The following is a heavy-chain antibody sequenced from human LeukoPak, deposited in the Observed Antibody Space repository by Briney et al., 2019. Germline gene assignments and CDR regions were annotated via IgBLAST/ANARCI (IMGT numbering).Heavy chain of an antibody. CDR2: IYYSGST. CDR3: ARDYYDSSGYYLYYYYYGMDV. J-gene: IGHJ6*02. Sequence: SETLSLTCTVSGGSISSYYWSWIRQPPGKGLEWIGYIYYSGSTNYNPSLKSRVTISVDTSKNQFSLKLSSVTAADTAVYYCARDYYDSSGYYLYYYYYGMDVWGQGTTVTVSS. D-gene: IGHD3-22*01. V-gene: IGHV4-59*01. CDR1: GGSISSYY.